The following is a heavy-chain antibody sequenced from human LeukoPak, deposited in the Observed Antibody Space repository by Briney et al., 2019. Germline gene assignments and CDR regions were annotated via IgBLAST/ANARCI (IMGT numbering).Heavy chain of an antibody. D-gene: IGHD6-13*01. CDR2: IKTDGSRT. Sequence: GGSLRLSCAASGXTFSSHWMHWVSQAPGKGLVWVSRIKTDGSRTTYADSVKGRFTISRDNAKRSLHLQMNSLRDEDTAVYYCARAAYNSSPDYWGQGTLVTVSS. V-gene: IGHV3-74*01. J-gene: IGHJ4*02. CDR3: ARAAYNSSPDY. CDR1: GXTFSSHW.